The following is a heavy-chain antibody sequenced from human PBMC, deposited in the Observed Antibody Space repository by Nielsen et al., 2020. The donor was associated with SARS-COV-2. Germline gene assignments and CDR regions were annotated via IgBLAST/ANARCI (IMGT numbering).Heavy chain of an antibody. CDR1: GGSISSGDYY. V-gene: IGHV4-30-4*01. CDR3: ARTSSTSCCNWFDP. J-gene: IGHJ5*02. D-gene: IGHD2-2*01. CDR2: IYYSGST. Sequence: SETLSLTCTVSGGSISSGDYYWSWIRQPPGKGLEWIGYIYYSGSTNYNPSLKSRVTTSVDTSKNQFSLKLSSVTAADTAVYYCARTSSTSCCNWFDPWGQGTLVTVSS.